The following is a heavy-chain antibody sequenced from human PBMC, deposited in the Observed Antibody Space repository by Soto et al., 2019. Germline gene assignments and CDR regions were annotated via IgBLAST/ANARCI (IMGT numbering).Heavy chain of an antibody. CDR3: ASSGYSGYDYPF. J-gene: IGHJ1*01. CDR2: ISESGDIT. V-gene: IGHV3-23*01. CDR1: GFTFSSHA. Sequence: EVQVLESGGGLVQPGGSLRLSCSASGFTFSSHAMAWVRQAPGKGLEWVSVISESGDITHYADSVKGRLTISRDNSKNTLYLQMNSLRAEDTAAYYCASSGYSGYDYPFWGQGTLVIVSS. D-gene: IGHD5-12*01.